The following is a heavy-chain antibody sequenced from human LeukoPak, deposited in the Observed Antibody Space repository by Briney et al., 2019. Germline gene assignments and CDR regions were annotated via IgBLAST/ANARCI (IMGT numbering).Heavy chain of an antibody. V-gene: IGHV3-30*09. CDR3: ARDRAAAGYFDY. D-gene: IGHD6-13*01. CDR1: GFTFSSYA. CDR2: ISYDGSNK. J-gene: IGHJ4*02. Sequence: PGRSLRLSCAAPGFTFSSYAMHWVRQAPGKGLEWVAVISYDGSNKYYADSVKGRFAISRDNSKNTLYLQMNSLRAEDTAVYYCARDRAAAGYFDYWGQGTLVTVSS.